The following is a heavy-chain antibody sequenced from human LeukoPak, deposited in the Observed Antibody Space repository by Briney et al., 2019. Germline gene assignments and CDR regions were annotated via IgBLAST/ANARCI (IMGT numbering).Heavy chain of an antibody. J-gene: IGHJ4*02. CDR2: IWSDGSNQ. V-gene: IGHV3-33*06. Sequence: GGSLRLSCAASKFTFSHYGMHWVRQAPGKGLQWVAVIWSDGSNQYYADSVKGRFTISRDNSNNMVYLQMNSPRADDTGVYYCAKDAQRGFDYSNSLEYWGQGALVSVSS. CDR3: AKDAQRGFDYSNSLEY. D-gene: IGHD4-11*01. CDR1: KFTFSHYG.